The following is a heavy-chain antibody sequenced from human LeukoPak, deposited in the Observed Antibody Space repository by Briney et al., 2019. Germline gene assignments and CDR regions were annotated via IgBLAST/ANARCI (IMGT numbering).Heavy chain of an antibody. CDR2: INHSGST. V-gene: IGHV4-34*01. Sequence: PSETLSLTCAVYGGSFSGYYWSWIRQPPGKGLEWIGEINHSGSTNYNPSIKSRVTISVDTSKNQFSLKLSSVTAADTAVYYCARARITNRITIFGVVKGGSNWFDPWGQGTLVTVSS. CDR3: ARARITNRITIFGVVKGGSNWFDP. D-gene: IGHD3-3*01. CDR1: GGSFSGYY. J-gene: IGHJ5*02.